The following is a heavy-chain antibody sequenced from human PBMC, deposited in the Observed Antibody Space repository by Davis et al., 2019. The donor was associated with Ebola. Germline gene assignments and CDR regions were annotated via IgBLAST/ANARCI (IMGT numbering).Heavy chain of an antibody. J-gene: IGHJ4*02. CDR2: INPSIGNT. CDR1: GYIFTDYL. D-gene: IGHD3-10*01. Sequence: ASVKVSCKASGYIFTDYLVHWVRQAPGQGLEWMGLINPSIGNTSLAQKFQGRVTLTRDTSTSTVHMDLSSLKSEDTAIYYCASGEFVDFWGQGTLVTVSS. V-gene: IGHV1-46*01. CDR3: ASGEFVDF.